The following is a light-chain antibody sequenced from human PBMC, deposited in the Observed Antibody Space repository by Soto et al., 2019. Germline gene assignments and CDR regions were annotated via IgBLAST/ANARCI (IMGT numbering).Light chain of an antibody. CDR2: DVT. J-gene: IGLJ1*01. Sequence: QSVLTQPRSVSGSPGQSVTISCTGTSSDVGGYNYVSWYQQHPAKAPKLLIYDVTKRPSGVPDRFSGSKSGNTASLILSGLQAEDEADYYCCSYAGTYTLYVFGTGTKVTVL. V-gene: IGLV2-11*01. CDR1: SSDVGGYNY. CDR3: CSYAGTYTLYV.